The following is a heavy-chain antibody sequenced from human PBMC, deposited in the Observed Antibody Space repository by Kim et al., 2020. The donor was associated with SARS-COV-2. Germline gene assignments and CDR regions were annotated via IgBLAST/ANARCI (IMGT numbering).Heavy chain of an antibody. D-gene: IGHD2-8*01. J-gene: IGHJ4*02. CDR3: AKDVGWSVLMVYAPDY. CDR1: GFTFSSYA. Sequence: GGSLRLSCAASGFTFSSYAMSWVRQAPGKGLEWVSAISGSGGSTYYADSVKGRFTISRDNSKNTLYLQMNSLRAEDTAVYYCAKDVGWSVLMVYAPDYWGQGTLVTVSS. V-gene: IGHV3-23*01. CDR2: ISGSGGST.